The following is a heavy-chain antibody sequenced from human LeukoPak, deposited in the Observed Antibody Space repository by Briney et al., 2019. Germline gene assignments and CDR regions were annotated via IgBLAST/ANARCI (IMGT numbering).Heavy chain of an antibody. J-gene: IGHJ4*02. CDR1: GGSISSYY. D-gene: IGHD3-22*01. V-gene: IGHV4-59*08. CDR3: AREDSSTYYYDN. Sequence: SETLSLTCTVSGGSISSYYWSWIRQPPGKGLEWIGYIYYSGSTNYNPSLKSRVTISVDTSKNQFSLKLSSVTAADTAVYYCAREDSSTYYYDNWGQGTLVTVSS. CDR2: IYYSGST.